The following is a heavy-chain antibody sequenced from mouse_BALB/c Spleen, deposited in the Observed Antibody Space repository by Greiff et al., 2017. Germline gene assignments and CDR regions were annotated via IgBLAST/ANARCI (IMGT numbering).Heavy chain of an antibody. V-gene: IGHV3-2*02. Sequence: EVQGVESGPGLVKPSQSLSLTCTVTGYSITSDYAWNWIRQFPGNKLEWMGYISYSGSTSYNPSLKSRISITRDTSKNQFFLQLNSVTTEDTATYYCARRPMITTGRSYAMDYWGQGTSVTVSS. CDR2: ISYSGST. CDR3: ARRPMITTGRSYAMDY. CDR1: GYSITSDYA. J-gene: IGHJ4*01. D-gene: IGHD2-4*01.